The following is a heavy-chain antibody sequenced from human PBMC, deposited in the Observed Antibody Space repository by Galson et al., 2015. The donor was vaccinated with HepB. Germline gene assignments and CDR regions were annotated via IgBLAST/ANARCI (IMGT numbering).Heavy chain of an antibody. Sequence: APGQGLEWMGRIIPILGITNYAQKFQGRVTITADKSTSTTYMELSSLRPEDTAHYYCARDGRYYGTDLGAHHWGQGTLVVVSS. V-gene: IGHV1-69*04. D-gene: IGHD3-10*01. CDR3: ARDGRYYGTDLGAHH. J-gene: IGHJ1*01. CDR2: IIPILGIT.